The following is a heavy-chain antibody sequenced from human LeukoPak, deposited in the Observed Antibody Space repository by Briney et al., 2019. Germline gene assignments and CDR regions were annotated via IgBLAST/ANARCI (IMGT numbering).Heavy chain of an antibody. CDR2: ISAYNGNT. D-gene: IGHD3-22*01. Sequence: ASVKVSCKASGYTFTSYGISWVRQAPGQGLELMGWISAYNGNTNYAQKLQGRVTMTTDTSTSTAYMELRSLRSDDTAVYYCARVLLVGYYDSSGTFDYWGQGTLVTVSS. CDR1: GYTFTSYG. J-gene: IGHJ4*02. V-gene: IGHV1-18*01. CDR3: ARVLLVGYYDSSGTFDY.